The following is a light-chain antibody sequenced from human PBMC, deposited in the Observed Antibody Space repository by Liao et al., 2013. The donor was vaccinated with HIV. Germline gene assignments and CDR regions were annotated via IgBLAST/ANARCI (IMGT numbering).Light chain of an antibody. J-gene: IGLJ2*01. CDR2: YDS. V-gene: IGLV3-21*01. CDR1: NIGIIS. CDR3: QTWDRDIVI. Sequence: SYVLTQPPSVSVAPGQTARITCGGNNIGIISVHWYQQKPGQAPVLVMYYDSERPSGIPDRFSGSSSGNTATLTISGTQTMDEADFYCQTWDRDIVIFGGGTKLTVL.